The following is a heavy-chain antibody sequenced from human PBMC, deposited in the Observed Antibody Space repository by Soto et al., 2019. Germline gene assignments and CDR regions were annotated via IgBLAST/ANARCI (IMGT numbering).Heavy chain of an antibody. Sequence: PSATRSLTCPVSSGSINNYFWSWIRQSPGKGLDWIGYISYSGSTNYNPAIKSRVTISLDTYANHFSLRLTSVTAADTAVYYCARTRGRYFGHWGQGTLVTV. J-gene: IGHJ4*02. CDR1: SGSINNYF. CDR3: ARTRGRYFGH. V-gene: IGHV4-59*01. CDR2: ISYSGST.